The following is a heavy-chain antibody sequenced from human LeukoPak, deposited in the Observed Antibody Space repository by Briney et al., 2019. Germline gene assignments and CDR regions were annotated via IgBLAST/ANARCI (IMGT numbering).Heavy chain of an antibody. J-gene: IGHJ4*02. V-gene: IGHV3-53*01. CDR3: ARGLGYCTSTTCLLPFDY. CDR2: IYSGGST. CDR1: GFTVSTYY. Sequence: GGSLRLSCAASGFTVSTYYMTWVRPAPGKGLECVSVIYSGGSTYYADSVKGRFTVSRDNSKNTLYLQMNSLRAEDTAMYYCARGLGYCTSTTCLLPFDYWGQGTRVTVSS. D-gene: IGHD2-2*01.